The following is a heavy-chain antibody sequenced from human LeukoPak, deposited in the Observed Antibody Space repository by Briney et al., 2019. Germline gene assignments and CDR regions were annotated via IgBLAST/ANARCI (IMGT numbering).Heavy chain of an antibody. CDR1: GYTFSRYY. CDR2: MNPSGGTT. CDR3: AREESGGLFDY. Sequence: ASVKVSCKASGYTFSRYYIHWVRQAPGQGLEWMGRMNPSGGTTTYAQKFQGRVTVTRDTPTSTVYMEMSSLRPEDTAVYYCAREESGGLFDYWGQGTLLTVSS. D-gene: IGHD3-16*01. V-gene: IGHV1-46*01. J-gene: IGHJ4*02.